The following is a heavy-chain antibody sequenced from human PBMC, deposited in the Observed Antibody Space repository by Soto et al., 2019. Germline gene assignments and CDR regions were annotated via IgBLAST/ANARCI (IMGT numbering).Heavy chain of an antibody. CDR1: GGSISSSSYY. Sequence: SETLSLTCTVSGGSISSSSYYWGWIRRPPGKGLEWIGSIYYSGSTYYNPSLKSRVTISVDTSKNQFSLKLSSVTAADTAVYYCARPMMTTATGDAFDIWGQGTMVTVSS. J-gene: IGHJ3*02. CDR2: IYYSGST. CDR3: ARPMMTTATGDAFDI. V-gene: IGHV4-39*01. D-gene: IGHD4-17*01.